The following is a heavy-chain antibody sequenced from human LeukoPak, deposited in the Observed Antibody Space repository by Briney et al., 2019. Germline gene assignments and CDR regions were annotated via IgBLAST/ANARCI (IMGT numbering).Heavy chain of an antibody. CDR2: IHPSTGNP. J-gene: IGHJ4*02. CDR1: GYTFTNYA. V-gene: IGHV7-4-1*02. Sequence: ASVKVSCKAAGYTFTNYAMNWARQAPGQGLEWMGWIHPSTGNPTYAQGFKGRFVFSLDTSVSTTYLQISSLKAEDTAVYYCARAFQPLGGLSLPDYWGQGTLVTLSS. CDR3: ARAFQPLGGLSLPDY. D-gene: IGHD3-16*02.